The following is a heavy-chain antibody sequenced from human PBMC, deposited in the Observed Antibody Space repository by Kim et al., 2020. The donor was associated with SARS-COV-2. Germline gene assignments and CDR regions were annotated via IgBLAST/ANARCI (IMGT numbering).Heavy chain of an antibody. J-gene: IGHJ4*02. CDR3: ARKPTTDFDY. Sequence: STNYNPSLKSRVTISVDTSKNQFSLKLSSVTAADTAVYYCARKPTTDFDYWGQGTLVTVSS. V-gene: IGHV4-34*01. D-gene: IGHD4-17*01. CDR2: ST.